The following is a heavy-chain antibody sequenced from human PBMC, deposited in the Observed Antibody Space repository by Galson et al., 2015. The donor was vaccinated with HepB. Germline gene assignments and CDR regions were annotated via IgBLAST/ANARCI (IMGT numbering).Heavy chain of an antibody. D-gene: IGHD6-13*01. J-gene: IGHJ4*02. V-gene: IGHV3-21*01. CDR2: ISSSSSYI. CDR3: AREVGDRIAAAGVNY. Sequence: SLRLSCAASGFTFSSYSMNWVRQAPGKGLEWVSSISSSSSYIYYADSVKGRFTISRDNAKNSLYLQMNSLRAEDTAVYYCAREVGDRIAAAGVNYWGQGTLVTVSS. CDR1: GFTFSSYS.